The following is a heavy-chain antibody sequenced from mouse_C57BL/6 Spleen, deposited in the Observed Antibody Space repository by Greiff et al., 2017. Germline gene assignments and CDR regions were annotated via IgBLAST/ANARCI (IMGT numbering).Heavy chain of an antibody. J-gene: IGHJ3*01. V-gene: IGHV1-80*01. Sequence: QVQLKESGAELVKPGASVKISCKASGYAFSSYWMNWVKQRPGKGLEWIGQIYPGDGDTNYNGKFKGKATLTADKSSSTAYMQLSSLTSEDSAVYLCASSYDDDAFAYWGQGTLVTVSA. D-gene: IGHD2-4*01. CDR1: GYAFSSYW. CDR2: IYPGDGDT. CDR3: ASSYDDDAFAY.